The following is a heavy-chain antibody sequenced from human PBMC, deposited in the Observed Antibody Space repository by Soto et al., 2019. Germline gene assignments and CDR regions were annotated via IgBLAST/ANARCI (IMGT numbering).Heavy chain of an antibody. Sequence: PSETLSLTCAVSGGSISSGGYSWSWIRQPPGKGLEWIGYIYHSGSTYYNPSLKSRVTISVDRSKNQFSLKLSSVTAADTAVYYCARGPCDFWSGYYFDYSGQISLVTFSS. V-gene: IGHV4-30-2*01. CDR2: IYHSGST. D-gene: IGHD3-3*01. CDR1: GGSISSGGYS. J-gene: IGHJ4*02. CDR3: ARGPCDFWSGYYFDY.